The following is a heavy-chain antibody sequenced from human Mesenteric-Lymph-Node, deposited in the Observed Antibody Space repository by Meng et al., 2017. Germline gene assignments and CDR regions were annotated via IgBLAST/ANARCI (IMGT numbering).Heavy chain of an antibody. J-gene: IGHJ4*02. D-gene: IGHD3-22*01. Sequence: SETLSLTCAVYGGSFSGYYWSWIRQPPGKGLEWIGEINHSGSTNYNPSLKSRVTMSVDTSKNQFSLNLSSVTAADTAVYYCASVPRYDYDSSGHYWGQGTLVTVSS. CDR2: INHSGST. CDR1: GGSFSGYY. CDR3: ASVPRYDYDSSGHY. V-gene: IGHV4-34*01.